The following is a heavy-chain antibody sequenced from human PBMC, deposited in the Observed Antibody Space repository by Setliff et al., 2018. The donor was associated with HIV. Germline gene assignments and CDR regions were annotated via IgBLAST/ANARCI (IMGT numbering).Heavy chain of an antibody. CDR2: IIPIFGTA. D-gene: IGHD1-26*01. CDR1: GGTFSSYA. V-gene: IGHV1-69*13. Sequence: GASVKVSCKASGGTFSSYAISWVRQAPGQGLEWMGGIIPIFGTANYAQKFQGRVTITADESTSTAYMELSSLRAEDTAVYYCAKGRRNSGTYSDYWGQGTLVTVSS. J-gene: IGHJ4*02. CDR3: AKGRRNSGTYSDY.